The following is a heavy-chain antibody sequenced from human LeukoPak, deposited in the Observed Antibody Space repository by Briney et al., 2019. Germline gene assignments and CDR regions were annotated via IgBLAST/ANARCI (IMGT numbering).Heavy chain of an antibody. D-gene: IGHD1-26*01. CDR2: IYTSGST. Sequence: KPSETLSLTCTVSGGSISSYYWSWIRQPAGKGLEWIGRIYTSGSTNYNPSLKSRVTMSVDTSKNQFSLKLSSVTAADTAVYYCAREKNTGSYSYFDYWGQGTLVTVSS. CDR3: AREKNTGSYSYFDY. CDR1: GGSISSYY. V-gene: IGHV4-4*07. J-gene: IGHJ4*02.